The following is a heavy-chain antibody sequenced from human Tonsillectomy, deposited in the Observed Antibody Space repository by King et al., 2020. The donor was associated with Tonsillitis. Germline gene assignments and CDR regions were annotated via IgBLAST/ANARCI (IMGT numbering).Heavy chain of an antibody. CDR3: AKDRDFWSPHGMDV. D-gene: IGHD3-3*01. CDR2: ISGSGSST. J-gene: IGHJ6*02. CDR1: GFTFSSYA. V-gene: IGHV3-23*04. Sequence: VQLVESGGGLIQPGGSLRLACAASGFTFSSYAMSWVRQAPGKGLEWVSGISGSGSSTYYADSVKGRFAISRDNSKNTLYLQMNSLRAEDTAVYYFAKDRDFWSPHGMDVWGQGTTVTVSS.